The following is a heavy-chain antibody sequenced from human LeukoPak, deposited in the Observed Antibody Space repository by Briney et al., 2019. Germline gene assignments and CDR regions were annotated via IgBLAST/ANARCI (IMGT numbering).Heavy chain of an antibody. CDR2: IYPGDSDT. J-gene: IGHJ3*02. D-gene: IGHD4/OR15-4a*01. CDR3: ARHRLGLYYAFDI. Sequence: GASLKIYCKGSGYSFTSYWIGWVRQMPGKGLDWMGIIYPGDSDTRYSPSFQGQVTISADKSISTAYLQWSSLKASDTAMYYCARHRLGLYYAFDIWGQGTMVTVSS. CDR1: GYSFTSYW. V-gene: IGHV5-51*01.